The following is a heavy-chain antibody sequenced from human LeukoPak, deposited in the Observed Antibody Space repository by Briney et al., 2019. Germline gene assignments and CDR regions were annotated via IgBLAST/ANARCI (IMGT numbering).Heavy chain of an antibody. V-gene: IGHV3-30*02. J-gene: IGHJ4*02. CDR3: AKMGDIVVVPAAILEGDDDY. Sequence: GGSLRLSCAASGFTFRSYGMHWVRQAPGKGLEWVAFIRYDGSNKYYADSVKGRFTISRDNSNNTLYLQMNSLRAEDTAVYYCAKMGDIVVVPAAILEGDDDYWGQGTLVTVSS. CDR2: IRYDGSNK. D-gene: IGHD2-2*02. CDR1: GFTFRSYG.